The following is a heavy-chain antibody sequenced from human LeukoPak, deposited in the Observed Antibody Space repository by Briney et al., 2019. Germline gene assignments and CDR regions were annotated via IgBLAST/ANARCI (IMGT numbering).Heavy chain of an antibody. CDR1: GFTFSTYA. Sequence: SGGSLRLSCAASGFTFSTYAIHWVRQAPGKGLEWMAVISYDGNNKYYTDSVKGRFTISRDNSKNTLFLQMNSLGTEDTAVYYCARGTRLEWEHPDYWGQGTLVTVSS. J-gene: IGHJ4*02. CDR2: ISYDGNNK. CDR3: ARGTRLEWEHPDY. V-gene: IGHV3-30-3*01. D-gene: IGHD1-26*01.